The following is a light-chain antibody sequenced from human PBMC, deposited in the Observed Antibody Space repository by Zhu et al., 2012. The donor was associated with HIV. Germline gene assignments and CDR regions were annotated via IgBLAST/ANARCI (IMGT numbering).Light chain of an antibody. CDR1: QVISSY. V-gene: IGKV1-9*01. J-gene: IGKJ1*01. Sequence: DIQLTQSPSFLSASVGDRVTITCRASQVISSYLAWYQQKPGKAPQLLIYAAFTLQSGVPSRFSGSGSGTEFTLTISSLQPEDFATYSCQQLNSYPRTFGQGTKVEIK. CDR2: AAF. CDR3: QQLNSYPRT.